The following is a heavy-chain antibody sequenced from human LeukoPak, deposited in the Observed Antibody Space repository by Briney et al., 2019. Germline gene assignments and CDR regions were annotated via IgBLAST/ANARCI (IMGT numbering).Heavy chain of an antibody. V-gene: IGHV3-74*01. J-gene: IGHJ4*02. CDR1: GFTFSSYW. CDR2: INSDGSST. CDR3: AKGGTHYYGSGEGVDY. D-gene: IGHD3-10*01. Sequence: QPGGSLRLSCAASGFTFSSYWMHWVRQAPGKGLGWVSRINSDGSSTSYADSVKGRFTISRDNAKNTLYLQMNSLRAEDTAVYYCAKGGTHYYGSGEGVDYWGQGTLVTVSS.